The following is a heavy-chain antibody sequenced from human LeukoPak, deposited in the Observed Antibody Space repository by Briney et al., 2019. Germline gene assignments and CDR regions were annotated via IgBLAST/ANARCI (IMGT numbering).Heavy chain of an antibody. V-gene: IGHV5-51*01. Sequence: GESLKISCKGSGYSFTSYWIGWVRQMPGKGLEWMGIIYPGDSDTRYSPSLQGQVTMSADKSISTAYMQWSSLKASDTAMYFCARQGELRRDFDYWGQGTLVTVSS. CDR1: GYSFTSYW. CDR3: ARQGELRRDFDY. D-gene: IGHD1-7*01. CDR2: IYPGDSDT. J-gene: IGHJ4*02.